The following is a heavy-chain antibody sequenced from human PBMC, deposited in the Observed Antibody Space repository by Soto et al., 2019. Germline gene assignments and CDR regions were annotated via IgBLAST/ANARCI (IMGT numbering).Heavy chain of an antibody. CDR2: VNNDGRNT. CDR1: GFTFSAFG. CDR3: AKDAGNEESLFDY. Sequence: GVSLRLSCEASGFTFSAFGMSWVRQIPGKGLEWVSTVNNDGRNTHYADSVECRFTISRDNSKNTLYRQMGSLRAEDTAIYYCAKDAGNEESLFDYWGQGTLVTVSS. V-gene: IGHV3-23*01. J-gene: IGHJ4*02.